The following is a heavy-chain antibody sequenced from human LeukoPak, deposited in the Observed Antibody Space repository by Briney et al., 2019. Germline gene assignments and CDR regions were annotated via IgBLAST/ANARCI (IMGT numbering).Heavy chain of an antibody. Sequence: ASVKVSCKASGYTFTDYYMHWVRQAPGQGLEWMGWINPHSGGTDHAQKFQGRVTMTRDTSISTAYMELSSLRSEDTAVYYCARDGYYYGSGDGTFDYWGQGTLVTVSS. D-gene: IGHD3-10*01. CDR1: GYTFTDYY. CDR2: INPHSGGT. J-gene: IGHJ4*02. V-gene: IGHV1-2*02. CDR3: ARDGYYYGSGDGTFDY.